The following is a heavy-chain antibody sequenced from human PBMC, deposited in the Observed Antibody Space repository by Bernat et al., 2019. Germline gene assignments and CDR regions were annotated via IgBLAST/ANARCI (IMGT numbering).Heavy chain of an antibody. CDR2: IWYDGSNK. CDR3: ARDISVVPAAQDPFDY. V-gene: IGHV3-33*01. D-gene: IGHD2-2*01. Sequence: QVQLVASGGGVVQLGRSMRLSCAASGFTFSSYGMHWVRQAPGKGLEWVAVIWYDGSNKYYADSVKGRFTISRDNSKNTLYLQMNSLRAEDTAVYYCARDISVVPAAQDPFDYWGQGTLFTVSS. J-gene: IGHJ4*02. CDR1: GFTFSSYG.